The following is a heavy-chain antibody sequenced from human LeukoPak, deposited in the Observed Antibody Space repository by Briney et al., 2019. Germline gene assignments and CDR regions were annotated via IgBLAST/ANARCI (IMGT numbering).Heavy chain of an antibody. CDR1: GFTFSRNG. V-gene: IGHV3-7*01. Sequence: GGSLRLSCAASGFTFSRNGMSWVRQAPGKGLEWVANIKGDGNEQYYVDSVEGRFTISRDNSQNSLYLLMNSLRAEDTAVYYCARASRGVVPAAYYYYMDAWGKGTTVTVSS. D-gene: IGHD2-2*01. CDR2: IKGDGNEQ. CDR3: ARASRGVVPAAYYYYMDA. J-gene: IGHJ6*03.